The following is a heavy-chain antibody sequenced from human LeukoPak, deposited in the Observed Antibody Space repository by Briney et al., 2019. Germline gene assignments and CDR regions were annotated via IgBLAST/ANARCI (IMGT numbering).Heavy chain of an antibody. CDR2: ISGSGGST. CDR1: GFTFSSYA. CDR3: AKYVTFPDYFDY. V-gene: IGHV3-23*01. D-gene: IGHD3-16*01. Sequence: GGSLRLSCAASGFTFSSYAMSWVRQAPGKGLEWVSAISGSGGSTYYADSVKGRFTISRDNSKNTLYPQMNSLRAEDTAVYYCAKYVTFPDYFDYWGQGTLVTVSS. J-gene: IGHJ4*02.